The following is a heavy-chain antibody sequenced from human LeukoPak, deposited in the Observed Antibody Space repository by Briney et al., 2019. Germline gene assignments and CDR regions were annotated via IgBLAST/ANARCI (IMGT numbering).Heavy chain of an antibody. CDR1: GFTFRNYW. V-gene: IGHV3-7*01. CDR3: ARAVDIVATTPFDI. CDR2: IKEDGSEK. J-gene: IGHJ3*02. Sequence: GGSLRLSCAASGFTFRNYWMSWVRQAPGKGLEWVANIKEDGSEKHYVDSVKGRFTISRDNAKNSLYLQSLYLQMNSLRAEDTAVYYCARAVDIVATTPFDIWGQGTMVTVSS. D-gene: IGHD5-12*01.